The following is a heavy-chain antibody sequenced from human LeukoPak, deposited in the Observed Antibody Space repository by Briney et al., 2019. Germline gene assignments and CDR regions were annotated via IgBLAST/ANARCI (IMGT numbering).Heavy chain of an antibody. Sequence: GGSLRLSCAASGFTFSRYWMSWVRPAPGKGPEWVANIKEDGSERYQVDSVKGRFAISRDNAKDSLYLQMNSLRAEDTAIYYCARSAYWTFDYLGQGALVTVSS. J-gene: IGHJ4*02. CDR1: GFTFSRYW. CDR3: ARSAYWTFDY. V-gene: IGHV3-7*01. CDR2: IKEDGSER. D-gene: IGHD2-8*02.